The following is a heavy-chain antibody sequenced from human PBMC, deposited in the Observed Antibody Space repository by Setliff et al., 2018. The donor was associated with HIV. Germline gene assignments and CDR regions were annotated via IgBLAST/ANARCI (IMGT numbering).Heavy chain of an antibody. CDR2: ISGYNGNT. CDR3: ARDSRSSIAPYNFDY. Sequence: ASVKVSCKASGYTFTGYYMHWVRQAPGQGLEWMGWISGYNGNTNYAQKFQGRVTMTTDTSTRTAYRELRSLRSDDTAVYYCARDSRSSIAPYNFDYWGQGTVVTVSS. D-gene: IGHD6-6*01. CDR1: GYTFTGYY. V-gene: IGHV1-18*04. J-gene: IGHJ4*02.